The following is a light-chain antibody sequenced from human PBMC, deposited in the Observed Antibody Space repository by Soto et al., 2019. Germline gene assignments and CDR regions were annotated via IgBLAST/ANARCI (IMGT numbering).Light chain of an antibody. CDR2: EVR. Sequence: QAVLTQPASVSGSPGQSITISCTGTSSDIGGYDYVSWYQQRPGQDPKLMIYEVRYRPSGVSNRFSGFKSGNTASLTISGLQAEDGAEYYCRAYTRTSNHYFSGSGTKVT. J-gene: IGLJ1*01. CDR3: RAYTRTSNHYF. CDR1: SSDIGGYDY. V-gene: IGLV2-14*01.